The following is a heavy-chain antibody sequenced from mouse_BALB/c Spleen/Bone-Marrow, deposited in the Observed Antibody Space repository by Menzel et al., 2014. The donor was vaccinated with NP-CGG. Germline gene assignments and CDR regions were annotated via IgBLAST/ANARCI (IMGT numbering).Heavy chain of an antibody. Sequence: QVQLQQPGAELVKPGASVKLSCKASGYTFTSYYMYWVKQRPGQGLEWFGEINPSNGGINFNEKFKSKATLTVDKSSSTAYMQLSSLTSEDSAVYYCSRGRRDALDYWGQGTSVTVSS. CDR1: GYTFTSYY. V-gene: IGHV1S81*02. CDR3: SRGRRDALDY. CDR2: INPSNGGI. J-gene: IGHJ4*01.